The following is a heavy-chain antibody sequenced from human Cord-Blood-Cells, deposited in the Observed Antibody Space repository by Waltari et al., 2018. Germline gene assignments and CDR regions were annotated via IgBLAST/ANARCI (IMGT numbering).Heavy chain of an antibody. CDR2: IWYDGSNK. J-gene: IGHJ4*02. D-gene: IGHD1-1*01. V-gene: IGHV3-33*01. CDR3: ARGWNYFDY. CDR1: GFTFSSYG. Sequence: QVQLVESGGGVVQPGRSLRLSCAASGFTFSSYGMHWVRQAPGKWLEWVAVIWYDGSNKYYADSVKGRFTISRDNSKNTLYLQMNSLRAEDTAVYYCARGWNYFDYWGQGTLVTVSS.